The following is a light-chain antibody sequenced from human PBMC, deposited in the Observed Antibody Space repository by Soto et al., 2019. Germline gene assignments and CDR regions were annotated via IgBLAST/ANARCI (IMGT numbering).Light chain of an antibody. CDR1: SSDVGNYNY. V-gene: IGLV2-14*03. Sequence: LTQPASVSGSPGQSITISCTGASSDVGNYNYVSWYQQLPGKAPKLIIYDVSNRPSGVSDRFSGSKSGNTASLTISGLQAEDEADYYCSSYTSSTTLYVFGTGTMVTVL. J-gene: IGLJ1*01. CDR3: SSYTSSTTLYV. CDR2: DVS.